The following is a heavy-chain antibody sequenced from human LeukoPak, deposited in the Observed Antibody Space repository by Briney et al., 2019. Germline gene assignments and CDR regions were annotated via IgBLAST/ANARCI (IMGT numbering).Heavy chain of an antibody. CDR2: ISGSGGST. J-gene: IGHJ4*02. Sequence: QPGGSLSISCAASGFTFSSYAMSWVRQAPGKGLEWVSAISGSGGSTYYADSVKGRFTISRDNSKNTLYLQMNSLRAEDTAVYYCAKDRDIVLMVYAEYFYYCGQATLVTVSS. CDR1: GFTFSSYA. D-gene: IGHD2-8*01. CDR3: AKDRDIVLMVYAEYFYY. V-gene: IGHV3-23*01.